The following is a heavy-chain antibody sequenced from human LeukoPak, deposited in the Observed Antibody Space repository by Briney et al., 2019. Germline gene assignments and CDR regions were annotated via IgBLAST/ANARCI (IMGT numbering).Heavy chain of an antibody. V-gene: IGHV1-69*02. CDR3: ARAPPSFVWMDV. CDR2: IIPILGIA. CDR1: GGTFSSYT. Sequence: GASVKVSCKASGGTFSSYTISWVRQAPGQGLEWMGRIIPILGIANYAQKFQGRVTITADKSTSTAYMELSSLRSEDTAVYYCARAPPSFVWMDVWGQGTTVTVSS. D-gene: IGHD2-8*01. J-gene: IGHJ6*02.